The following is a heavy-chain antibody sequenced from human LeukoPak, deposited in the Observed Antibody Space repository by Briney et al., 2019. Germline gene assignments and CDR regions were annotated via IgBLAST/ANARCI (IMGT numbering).Heavy chain of an antibody. V-gene: IGHV4-4*02. CDR2: INLSGST. Sequence: PSETLSLTCVVCNGSISSSNWWSWVRQPPGKGLEWIGEINLSGSTNYNPSLKSRVIISLDKSNNQFSLKLTSVTAADTAVYYCARVLYSGSSSAFDFWGQGTLVTVSS. J-gene: IGHJ4*02. CDR1: NGSISSSNW. CDR3: ARVLYSGSSSAFDF. D-gene: IGHD1-26*01.